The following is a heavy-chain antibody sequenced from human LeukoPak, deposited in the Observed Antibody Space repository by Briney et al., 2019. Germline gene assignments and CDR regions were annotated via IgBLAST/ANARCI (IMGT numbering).Heavy chain of an antibody. J-gene: IGHJ4*02. CDR3: ARDGSGSYEIDY. Sequence: GASVKVSCKASGYTFTGYYMHWVRQAPGQGLEWMGWINPNSGGTKYAQKFQGRVTMTRDTSINTGYMELSRLSSDDTAVYYCARDGSGSYEIDYWGQGTLVTVSS. V-gene: IGHV1-2*02. D-gene: IGHD3-10*01. CDR2: INPNSGGT. CDR1: GYTFTGYY.